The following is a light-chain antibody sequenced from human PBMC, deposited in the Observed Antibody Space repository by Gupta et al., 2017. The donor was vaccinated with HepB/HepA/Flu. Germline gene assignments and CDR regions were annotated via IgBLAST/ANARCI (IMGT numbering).Light chain of an antibody. CDR1: QTISSY. Sequence: DIQMTQSPSSLSAFVGDRVTITCRASQTISSYLNWYQQKPGKAPNLLIHSASTLQSGVPSRFSGSGSGTEFTLTISSVQPEDFATYYCQHTYNTPPFTFGQGTRLEIK. CDR2: SAS. CDR3: QHTYNTPPFT. J-gene: IGKJ5*01. V-gene: IGKV1-39*01.